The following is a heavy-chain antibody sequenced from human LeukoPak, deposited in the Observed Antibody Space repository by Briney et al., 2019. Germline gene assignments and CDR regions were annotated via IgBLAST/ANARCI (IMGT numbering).Heavy chain of an antibody. CDR1: GFTFSSYG. J-gene: IGHJ3*02. CDR3: AKRPYFHAFDI. CDR2: ISSSSSYI. V-gene: IGHV3-21*01. Sequence: PGRSLRLSCAVSGFTFSSYGMHWVRQAPGKGLEWVSSISSSSSYIYYADSVKGRFTISRDNAKNSLYLQMNSLRAEDTAVYYCAKRPYFHAFDIWGQGTMVTVSS. D-gene: IGHD2/OR15-2a*01.